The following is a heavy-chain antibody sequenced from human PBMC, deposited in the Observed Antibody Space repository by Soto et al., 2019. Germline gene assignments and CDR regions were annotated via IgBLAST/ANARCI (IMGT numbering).Heavy chain of an antibody. V-gene: IGHV4-59*01. Sequence: QVQLQESGPGLVKPSETLSLTCTVSGGSISSYYWSWIRQPPGKGLEWIGYIYYSGSTNYNPSLKSRVTISVDTSKNLCSLKLSSVTAADTAVYYCARARGGYFDYWGQGTLVTVSS. CDR1: GGSISSYY. D-gene: IGHD3-10*01. CDR2: IYYSGST. J-gene: IGHJ4*02. CDR3: ARARGGYFDY.